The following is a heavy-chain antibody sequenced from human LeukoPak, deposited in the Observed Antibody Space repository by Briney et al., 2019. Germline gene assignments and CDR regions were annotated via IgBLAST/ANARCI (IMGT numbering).Heavy chain of an antibody. D-gene: IGHD3-10*01. CDR2: INPSGGST. Sequence: GASVKVSCKASGYTFTSYYMHWVRQAPGQGLEWMGIINPSGGSTSYAQKFQGRVTMTRDTSTSTVHMELSSLRSEDTAVYYCAREYYYGSGSYYNVGYYYYGMDVWGKGTTVTVSS. V-gene: IGHV1-46*01. CDR3: AREYYYGSGSYYNVGYYYYGMDV. J-gene: IGHJ6*04. CDR1: GYTFTSYY.